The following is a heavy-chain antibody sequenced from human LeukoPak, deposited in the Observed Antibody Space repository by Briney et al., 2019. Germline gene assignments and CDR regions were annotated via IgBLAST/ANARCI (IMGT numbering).Heavy chain of an antibody. V-gene: IGHV4-59*01. Sequence: PSETLSLTCTVSGGSISSYYWSWIRQPPGKGLEWIGYIYYSGSTSYSPSLNGRVTISVDRSKDQVSLNLTSVTAADTAVYYCARAGATLFGALLDFDSWGQGAPVTVSS. D-gene: IGHD3-3*01. CDR2: IYYSGST. J-gene: IGHJ4*02. CDR3: ARAGATLFGALLDFDS. CDR1: GGSISSYY.